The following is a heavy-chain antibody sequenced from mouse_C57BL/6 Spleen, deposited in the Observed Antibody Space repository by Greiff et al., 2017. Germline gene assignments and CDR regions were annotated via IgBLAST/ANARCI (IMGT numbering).Heavy chain of an antibody. D-gene: IGHD1-1*01. J-gene: IGHJ1*03. Sequence: QVQLKESGAELARPGASVKLSCKASGYTFTSYGLSWVKQRTGQGLEWIGEIYPRSGNTYYNEKFKGKATLTADKSSSTAYMELRSLTSEDSAVYFCARPYYYGSSSWYFDVWGTGTTVTVSS. V-gene: IGHV1-81*01. CDR3: ARPYYYGSSSWYFDV. CDR2: IYPRSGNT. CDR1: GYTFTSYG.